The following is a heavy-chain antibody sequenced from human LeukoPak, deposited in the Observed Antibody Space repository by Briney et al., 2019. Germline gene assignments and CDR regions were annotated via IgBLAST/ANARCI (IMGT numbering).Heavy chain of an antibody. Sequence: NTSETLSLTCTVSGDSISSYYWSWIRQPPGKGLEWIGYVYYSGSTNYNPSLKSRVTISVDTSKKQFSLKLSSATAADTAVYYCARVLDLSKRGLDAFDIWGQGTMVTVSS. CDR3: ARVLDLSKRGLDAFDI. CDR2: VYYSGST. CDR1: GDSISSYY. D-gene: IGHD3-16*01. V-gene: IGHV4-59*01. J-gene: IGHJ3*02.